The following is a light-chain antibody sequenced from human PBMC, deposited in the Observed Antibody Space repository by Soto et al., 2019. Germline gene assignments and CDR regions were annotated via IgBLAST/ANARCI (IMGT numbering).Light chain of an antibody. J-gene: IGKJ3*01. CDR2: AAS. V-gene: IGKV1-27*01. Sequence: DIQMTQSPSSLSASVGDRVTMTCRARQDIRNYLAWYQQNPGEVHKRLIYAASTFQSGVPARFSGGGFGTDFTLTSSRLQPEDVANDYCQMYQSALLTLGPGTKVDLK. CDR1: QDIRNY. CDR3: QMYQSALLT.